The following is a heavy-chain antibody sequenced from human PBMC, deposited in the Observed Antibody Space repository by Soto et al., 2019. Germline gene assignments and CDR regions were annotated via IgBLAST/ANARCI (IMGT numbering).Heavy chain of an antibody. CDR2: MNPNSGNT. D-gene: IGHD6-13*01. CDR3: ARVSIAAAGSAFDI. Sequence: ASVKVSCKASGYTFTSYDINWVRQATRQGLEWMGWMNPNSGNTGYAQKFQGRVTMTRNTSISTAYMELSSLRSEDTAVYYCARVSIAAAGSAFDIWGQGTMVTVSS. V-gene: IGHV1-8*01. CDR1: GYTFTSYD. J-gene: IGHJ3*02.